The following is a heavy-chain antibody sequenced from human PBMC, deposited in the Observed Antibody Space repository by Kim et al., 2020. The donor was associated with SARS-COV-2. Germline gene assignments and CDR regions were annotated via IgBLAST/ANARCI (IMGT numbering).Heavy chain of an antibody. D-gene: IGHD3-10*01. V-gene: IGHV3-49*02. J-gene: IGHJ4*02. CDR3: TRALGGSGHG. Sequence: YAASVKGRFTISRDDSKSIAYLQMNSLKTEDTAVYYCTRALGGSGHGWGQGTLVTVSS.